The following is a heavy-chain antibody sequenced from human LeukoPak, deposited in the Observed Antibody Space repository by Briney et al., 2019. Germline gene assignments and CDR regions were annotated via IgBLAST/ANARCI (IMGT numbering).Heavy chain of an antibody. CDR1: GFTFSSYG. CDR3: ARSTATTHGYFDY. CDR2: IWYDGSNK. J-gene: IGHJ4*02. Sequence: GRSLRLSCAASGFTFSSYGMHWVRQAPGKGLEWVAVIWYDGSNKYYADSVKGRFTISRDNSKNTLYLQMNSLRAEDTAVYYCARSTATTHGYFDYWGQGTLVTVSS. V-gene: IGHV3-33*01. D-gene: IGHD4-17*01.